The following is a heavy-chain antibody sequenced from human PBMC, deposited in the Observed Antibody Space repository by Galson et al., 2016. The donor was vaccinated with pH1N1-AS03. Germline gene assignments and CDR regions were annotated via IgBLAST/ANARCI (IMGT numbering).Heavy chain of an antibody. CDR2: INEDGNVD. CDR3: ARVMIGVTGDVLDR. J-gene: IGHJ5*02. CDR1: GFTFNNYW. Sequence: SLRLSCAASGFTFNNYWMTWVRRAPGKGLEWVANINEDGNVDQYVDSVNGRFTISRDNGQNSVFLQMNSLRAEDAAVYFCARVMIGVTGDVLDRWGQGTLVTVSS. D-gene: IGHD6-19*01. V-gene: IGHV3-7*01.